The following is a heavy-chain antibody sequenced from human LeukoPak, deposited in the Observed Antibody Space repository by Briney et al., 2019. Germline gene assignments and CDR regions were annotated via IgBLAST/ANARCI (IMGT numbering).Heavy chain of an antibody. CDR3: ARDDKGVAHGFDP. J-gene: IGHJ5*02. CDR2: IYSGGSA. CDR1: GFTVSSNY. Sequence: GGSLRLSCTASGFTVSSNYMSWVRQAPGKGLEWVSVIYSGGSAYYADSVKGRLTISRDNSKNTLYLQMNSLRAEDTAVYYCARDDKGVAHGFDPWGQGTLVTVSS. D-gene: IGHD3-10*01. V-gene: IGHV3-53*01.